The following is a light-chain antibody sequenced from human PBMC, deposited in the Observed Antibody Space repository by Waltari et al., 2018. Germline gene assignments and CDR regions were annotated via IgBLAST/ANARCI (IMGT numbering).Light chain of an antibody. CDR3: QHYVRLPVT. CDR1: QSFSRA. V-gene: IGKV3-20*01. J-gene: IGKJ1*01. CDR2: DAS. Sequence: IELTPSPGTRSLSPGERATLSCRASQSFSRALAWYQQKPGQAPRLLSYDASTRAIGIPDRFSGGGSGTDFSLTISRLEPEDFAVYYCQHYVRLPVTFGQGTTVEIK.